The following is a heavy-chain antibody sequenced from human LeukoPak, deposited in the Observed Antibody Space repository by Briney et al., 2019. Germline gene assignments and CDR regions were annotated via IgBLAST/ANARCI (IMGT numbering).Heavy chain of an antibody. J-gene: IGHJ3*02. CDR3: ARLLPTVPNASDI. D-gene: IGHD4-17*01. V-gene: IGHV5-51*01. CDR1: GYSFTSYW. Sequence: GESLKISCQGSGYSFTSYWIGWVRQMPGKGLEWMGIIYPGDSDTRYSPSFQGQVTISADKSISTAYLQWSSLKASDTAMYYCARLLPTVPNASDIWGQGTMVTVSS. CDR2: IYPGDSDT.